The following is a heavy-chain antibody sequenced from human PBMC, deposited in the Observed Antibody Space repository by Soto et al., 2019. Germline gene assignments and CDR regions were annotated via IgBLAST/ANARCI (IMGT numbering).Heavy chain of an antibody. CDR3: ARRPLFSWGSGYYYYGMDV. D-gene: IGHD3-10*01. J-gene: IGHJ6*02. CDR2: IYSGGDT. Sequence: GGSLRLSCEVSGFSISYNYMSWVRQAPGKGLEWVSMIYSGGDTYTADSVKGRFTISKDNSKNTVFPQMNSLRVEDTAMYYCARRPLFSWGSGYYYYGMDVWGQGTTVTVSS. V-gene: IGHV3-66*04. CDR1: GFSISYNY.